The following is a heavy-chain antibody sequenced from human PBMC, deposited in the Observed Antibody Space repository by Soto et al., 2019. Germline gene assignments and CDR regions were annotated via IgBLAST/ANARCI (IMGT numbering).Heavy chain of an antibody. V-gene: IGHV6-1*01. J-gene: IGHJ5*02. D-gene: IGHD5-12*01. CDR2: TYFRSKWYN. CDR1: GDSVSSNTAS. CDR3: AKGDNLGPKTGYAFDP. Sequence: SQTLSLTCAISGDSVSSNTASWNWIRQSPSRGLEWLGRTYFRSKWYNGYAVSVKSRIIINPDTSNHQFSLQLNSVTPEDTAVYFCAKGDNLGPKTGYAFDPWGQGIMVTVSS.